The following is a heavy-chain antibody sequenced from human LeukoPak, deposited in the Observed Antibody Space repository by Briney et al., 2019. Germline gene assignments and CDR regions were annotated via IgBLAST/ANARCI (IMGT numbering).Heavy chain of an antibody. Sequence: TSETLSLTCTVSGGSISSSSYYWGWIRQPPGKGLEWIGYIYYSGSTNYSPSLKSRVTISVDTSKNQFSLKLSSVTAADTAVYYCARRLPGRPASRRQFDYWGQGTLVTVSS. D-gene: IGHD1-1*01. V-gene: IGHV4-61*05. CDR2: IYYSGST. CDR3: ARRLPGRPASRRQFDY. CDR1: GGSISSSSYY. J-gene: IGHJ4*02.